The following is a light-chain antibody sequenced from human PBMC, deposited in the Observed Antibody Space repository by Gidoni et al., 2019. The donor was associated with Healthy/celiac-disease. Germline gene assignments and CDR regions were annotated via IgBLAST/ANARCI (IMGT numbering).Light chain of an antibody. CDR2: LGS. CDR1: QSLLHSNGYNY. Sequence: DIVMTQSPLSLPFTPGEPASISCRSSQSLLHSNGYNYLDWYLQKPGQAPQLLIYLGSNRASGVPDRFSGSGSGTDFTLKISRVEAEDVGVYYCMQALQTPLRFGGGTKVEIK. CDR3: MQALQTPLR. J-gene: IGKJ4*02. V-gene: IGKV2-28*01.